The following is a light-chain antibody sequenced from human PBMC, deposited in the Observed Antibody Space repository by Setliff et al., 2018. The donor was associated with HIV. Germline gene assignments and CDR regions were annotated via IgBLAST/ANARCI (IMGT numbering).Light chain of an antibody. J-gene: IGLJ1*01. CDR2: EVS. Sequence: QSALTQPASVSGSPGQSITISCTGTSSDVGGYSYVSWYQQHPGKAPKLIIYEVSNRPSGVSNRFSGSKSGNTASLTIPGLQAEDEADYFCSSYTISSTQLFGTGTKVTVL. CDR3: SSYTISSTQL. CDR1: SSDVGGYSY. V-gene: IGLV2-14*01.